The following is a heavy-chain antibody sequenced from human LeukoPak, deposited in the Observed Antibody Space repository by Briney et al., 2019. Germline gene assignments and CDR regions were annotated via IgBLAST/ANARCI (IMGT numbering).Heavy chain of an antibody. CDR2: INTDGSST. D-gene: IGHD3-3*01. V-gene: IGHV3-74*01. J-gene: IGHJ6*04. CDR3: ASSTIFGVAPKDV. Sequence: PGGSLRLSCAASGFTFSSYWMHWVRQAPGKGLVWVSRINTDGSSTSYADSVKGRFTISRDNAKHTLYLQMNSLRAEDTAVYYCASSTIFGVAPKDVWGKGTTVTVSS. CDR1: GFTFSSYW.